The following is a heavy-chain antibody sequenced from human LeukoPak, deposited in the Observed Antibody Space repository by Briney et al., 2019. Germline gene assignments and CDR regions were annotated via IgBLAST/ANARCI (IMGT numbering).Heavy chain of an antibody. CDR2: IYYSGST. V-gene: IGHV4-31*03. J-gene: IGHJ4*02. Sequence: SETLSLTCTVSGGSISSGGYYWSWIRQHPGKGLEWIGYIYYSGSTYYNPSLKSRVTISVDTSKNQFSLKLSSVTAADTAVYYCARVPGGARAAYFDYWGQGTLVTVSS. D-gene: IGHD4-17*01. CDR3: ARVPGGARAAYFDY. CDR1: GGSISSGGYY.